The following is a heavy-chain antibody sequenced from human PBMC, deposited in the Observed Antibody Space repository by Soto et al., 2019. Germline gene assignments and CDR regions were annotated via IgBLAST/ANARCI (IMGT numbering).Heavy chain of an antibody. CDR2: IIPIFGTA. Sequence: EASVKVSCKASGGTFSSYAISWVRQAPGQGLEWMGGIIPIFGTANYAQKFQGRVTITADESTSTAYMELSSLRSEDTAVYYCARDLNIVLVPAEEHYYYGMDVWGQGTTVTVSS. V-gene: IGHV1-69*13. CDR3: ARDLNIVLVPAEEHYYYGMDV. CDR1: GGTFSSYA. D-gene: IGHD2-2*01. J-gene: IGHJ6*02.